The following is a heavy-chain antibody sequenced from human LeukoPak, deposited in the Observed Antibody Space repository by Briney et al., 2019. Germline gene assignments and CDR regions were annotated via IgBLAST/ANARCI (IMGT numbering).Heavy chain of an antibody. CDR1: GGSISSSNW. V-gene: IGHV3-53*01. D-gene: IGHD2-8*02. J-gene: IGHJ4*02. CDR3: ATYRQVLLPFES. CDR2: IFPSGGEI. Sequence: LSSETLSLTCAVSGGSISSSNWWSWVRQPPGKGLEWVSSIFPSGGEIHYADSVRGRFTISRDNSKSTLSLQMNSLRAEDTAIYYCATYRQVLLPFESWGQGTLVTVSS.